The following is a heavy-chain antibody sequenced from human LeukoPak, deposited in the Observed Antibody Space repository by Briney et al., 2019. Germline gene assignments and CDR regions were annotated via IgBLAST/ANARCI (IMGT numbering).Heavy chain of an antibody. V-gene: IGHV4-30-4*07. D-gene: IGHD6-13*01. CDR2: IYYSGST. CDR1: GGSISSGGYS. Sequence: TLSLTCTVSGGSISSGGYSWSWIRQAPGKGLEWIGYIYYSGSTYYNPSLKSRVTISVDTSKNQFSLKLSSVTAADTAVYYCARVSLAAAGTFDYWGQGTLVTVSS. J-gene: IGHJ4*02. CDR3: ARVSLAAAGTFDY.